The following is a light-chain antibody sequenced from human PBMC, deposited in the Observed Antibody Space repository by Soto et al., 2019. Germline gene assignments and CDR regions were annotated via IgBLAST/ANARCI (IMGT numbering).Light chain of an antibody. CDR3: QQSYSTPTA. V-gene: IGKV1-39*01. Sequence: EIQMTQSPSYLSESVGDRVTITCRASQSISSYLNWYQQKPGKAPKLLIYAASSLQSGVPSRFSGSGSGTDFTLTISSLQPEDFATYYCQQSYSTPTAFGGGTKVEIK. CDR2: AAS. J-gene: IGKJ4*01. CDR1: QSISSY.